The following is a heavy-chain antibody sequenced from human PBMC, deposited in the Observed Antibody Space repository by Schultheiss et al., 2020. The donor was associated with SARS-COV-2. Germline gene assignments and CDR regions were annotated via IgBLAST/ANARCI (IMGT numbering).Heavy chain of an antibody. Sequence: GGSLRLSCAASGFTVSSNYMSWVRQAPGKGLEWVSAISGSGGSTYYADSVKGRFTISRDNSKNTLYLQMNSLRAEDTAVYYCAREVSGSYYSDYWGQGTLVTVSS. CDR1: GFTVSSNY. J-gene: IGHJ4*02. V-gene: IGHV3-23*01. CDR2: ISGSGGST. D-gene: IGHD1-26*01. CDR3: AREVSGSYYSDY.